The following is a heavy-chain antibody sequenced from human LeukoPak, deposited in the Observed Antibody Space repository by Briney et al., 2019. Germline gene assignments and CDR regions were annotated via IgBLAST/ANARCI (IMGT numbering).Heavy chain of an antibody. V-gene: IGHV4-59*01. CDR3: ARELRFLEWTFIDY. J-gene: IGHJ4*02. CDR1: GGSISSYY. Sequence: SETLSLTCTVSGGSISSYYWSWIRQPPGKGLEWIGYIYYSGSTNYNPSLKSRVTISVDTSKNQFSLKLSSVTAADTAVYYCARELRFLEWTFIDYRGQGTLVTVSS. CDR2: IYYSGST. D-gene: IGHD3-3*01.